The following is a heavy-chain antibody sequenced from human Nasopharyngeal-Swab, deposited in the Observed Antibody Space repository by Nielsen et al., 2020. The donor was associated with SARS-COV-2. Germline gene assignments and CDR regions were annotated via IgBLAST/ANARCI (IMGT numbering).Heavy chain of an antibody. J-gene: IGHJ4*02. D-gene: IGHD3-10*01. Sequence: GESLKISCAASGFTFSSSGMDWVRQAPGKGLEWVAVISYDGSNEYYGDSVKGRFTISRDNSKNTLYLQMNSLRAEDTAVYYCARVDGWFGELFVDYWGQGTLVTVSS. V-gene: IGHV3-30*03. CDR3: ARVDGWFGELFVDY. CDR2: ISYDGSNE. CDR1: GFTFSSSG.